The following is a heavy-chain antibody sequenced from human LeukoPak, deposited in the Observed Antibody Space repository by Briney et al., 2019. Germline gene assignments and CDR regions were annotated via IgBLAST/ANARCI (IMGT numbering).Heavy chain of an antibody. CDR3: ARSGSIPSSATFDS. CDR1: GYSFTSYG. D-gene: IGHD6-6*01. CDR2: INPNSGDT. V-gene: IGHV1-2*02. Sequence: ASVKVSCKASGYSFTSYGISRVRQAPGQGLEWMGWINPNSGDTNYAQNFQGRVTMTGDTSISTAYMELSSLRSDDTALYYCARSGSIPSSATFDSWGQGTLVTVSS. J-gene: IGHJ4*02.